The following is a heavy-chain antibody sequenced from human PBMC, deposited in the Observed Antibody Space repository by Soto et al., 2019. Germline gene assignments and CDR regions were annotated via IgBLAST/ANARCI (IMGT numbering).Heavy chain of an antibody. Sequence: GGSLRLSCAASGFTFSSYGMHWVRQAPGKGLEWVAVISYDGSNKYYADSVKGRFTISRDNSKNTLYLQMNSLRAEDTAVYYCAKEXYYDSSGYYHAPDAFDIWGQGTMVTVSS. CDR2: ISYDGSNK. V-gene: IGHV3-30*18. CDR3: AKEXYYDSSGYYHAPDAFDI. CDR1: GFTFSSYG. J-gene: IGHJ3*02. D-gene: IGHD3-22*01.